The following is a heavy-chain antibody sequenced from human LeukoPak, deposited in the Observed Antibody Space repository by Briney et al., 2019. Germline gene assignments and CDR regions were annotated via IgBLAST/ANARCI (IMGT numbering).Heavy chain of an antibody. J-gene: IGHJ4*02. CDR2: INPSGST. D-gene: IGHD5-18*01. V-gene: IGHV4-4*07. Sequence: PSETLSLTCTVSGGSISNYYWSWIRQSAGKGLEWIGRINPSGSTNYNPSLESRVFMSVDTSKSQFSLKLNSVTAADTAVYFCARSRGTALITRFDYWGQGTLVTVSS. CDR3: ARSRGTALITRFDY. CDR1: GGSISNYY.